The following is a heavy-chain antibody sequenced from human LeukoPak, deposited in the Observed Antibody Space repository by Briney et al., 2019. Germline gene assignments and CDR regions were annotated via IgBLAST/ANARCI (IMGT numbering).Heavy chain of an antibody. Sequence: ASVKVSCKASGGTFSSYAICWVRQAPGQGLEWMGRIIPILGIANYAQKFQGRVTITADKSTSTAYMELSSLRSEDTAVYYCARRIAAAAQSPLGVWGQGTTVTVSS. J-gene: IGHJ6*02. CDR2: IIPILGIA. CDR3: ARRIAAAAQSPLGV. D-gene: IGHD6-13*01. CDR1: GGTFSSYA. V-gene: IGHV1-69*04.